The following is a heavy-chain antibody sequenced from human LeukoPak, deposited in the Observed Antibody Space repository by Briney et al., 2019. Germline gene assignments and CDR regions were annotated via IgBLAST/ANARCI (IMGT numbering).Heavy chain of an antibody. CDR3: ARGLRVSPAFDY. D-gene: IGHD2-2*01. Sequence: ASVKVSCKASGYTFTGYYMHWVRQAPGQGLEWMAWIDPKSGATNYAQRFQGRVTMTRDTSIITAYMELSRLRSDDTAVYYCARGLRVSPAFDYWGQGTLDTVSS. V-gene: IGHV1-2*02. CDR2: IDPKSGAT. J-gene: IGHJ4*02. CDR1: GYTFTGYY.